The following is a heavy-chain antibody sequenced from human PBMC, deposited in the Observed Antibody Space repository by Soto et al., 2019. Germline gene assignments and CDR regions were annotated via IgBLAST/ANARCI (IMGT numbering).Heavy chain of an antibody. D-gene: IGHD2-15*01. CDR3: VTGWSEY. CDR2: ISAAADRA. CDR1: GFTFSSFA. Sequence: GGSLRLSCAASGFTFSSFAMAWLRQAPGKGLEWVAGISAAADRAFYADSVKGRFTISRDNSKNTLYLQMNSLRAEDTALYYCVTGWSEYWGQGTLVTVSS. J-gene: IGHJ4*02. V-gene: IGHV3-23*01.